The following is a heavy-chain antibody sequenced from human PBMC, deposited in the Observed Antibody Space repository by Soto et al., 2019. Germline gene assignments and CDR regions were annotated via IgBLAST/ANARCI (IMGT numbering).Heavy chain of an antibody. CDR3: AKIRVGATIDYYYGMDV. CDR1: GFTFSSYG. D-gene: IGHD1-26*01. Sequence: PGGSLRLSCAASGFTFSSYGMHWVRQAPGKGLEWVAVISYDGSNKYYADSVKGRFTISRDNSKNTLYLQMNSLRAEDTAVYYCAKIRVGATIDYYYGMDVWGQGTTVTVSS. V-gene: IGHV3-30*18. CDR2: ISYDGSNK. J-gene: IGHJ6*02.